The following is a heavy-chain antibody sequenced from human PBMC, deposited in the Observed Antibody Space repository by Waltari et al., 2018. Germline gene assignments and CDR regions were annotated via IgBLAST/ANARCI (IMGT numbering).Heavy chain of an antibody. CDR1: GGTFSSYA. V-gene: IGHV1-69*05. D-gene: IGHD2-21*02. CDR3: ARDPKDYGGNSGYFDL. Sequence: QVQLVQSGAEVKKPGSSVKVPCKASGGTFSSYAISWVRQAPGQGLEWMGGIIPIFGTANYAQKFQGRVTITTDESTGTAYMELSSLRSEDTAVYYCARDPKDYGGNSGYFDLWGRGTLVTVSS. J-gene: IGHJ2*01. CDR2: IIPIFGTA.